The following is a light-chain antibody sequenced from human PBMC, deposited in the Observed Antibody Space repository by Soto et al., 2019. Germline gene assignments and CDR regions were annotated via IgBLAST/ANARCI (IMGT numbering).Light chain of an antibody. CDR1: QSVSSSY. Sequence: EIVLTQSPGTLSLSPGERATLSCRASQSVSSSYLAWYQQKPGQAPRLLIYGASSRATGIPDRFSASGSGTDFSLTVSKLEPEDFAVYYCQQYGSSPPRYTCGRGTMLEIK. V-gene: IGKV3-20*01. CDR3: QQYGSSPPRYT. J-gene: IGKJ2*01. CDR2: GAS.